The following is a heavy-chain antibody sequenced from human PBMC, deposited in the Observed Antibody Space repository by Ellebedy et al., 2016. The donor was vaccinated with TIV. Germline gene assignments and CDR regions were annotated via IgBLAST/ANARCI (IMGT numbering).Heavy chain of an antibody. D-gene: IGHD3-16*01. CDR1: GFTFSSYR. Sequence: PGGSLRLSCAASGFTFSSYRMYWVRQGPGKGLAWVARLNSDGSSSDYAESVRGRFTISRDNARNTLYLQMNGLRVEDTAVYYCKRDGGWEVAWGQGTLVTVSS. J-gene: IGHJ5*02. CDR3: KRDGGWEVA. V-gene: IGHV3-74*01. CDR2: LNSDGSSS.